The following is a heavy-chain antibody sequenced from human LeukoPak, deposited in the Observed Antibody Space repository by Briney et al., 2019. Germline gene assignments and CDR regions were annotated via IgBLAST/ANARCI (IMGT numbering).Heavy chain of an antibody. CDR3: ATYSTRNAREFQS. V-gene: IGHV3-48*04. CDR2: ISGSSSAI. CDR1: GFTFSSYS. Sequence: GGSLRLSCAASGFTFSSYSMNWVRQGPGKGLEWVSYISGSSSAIYYADSVKGRFTISRDNAKNSLYLQMNSLRAEDTAVYYCATYSTRNAREFQSWGQGTLVTVSS. J-gene: IGHJ1*01. D-gene: IGHD4-11*01.